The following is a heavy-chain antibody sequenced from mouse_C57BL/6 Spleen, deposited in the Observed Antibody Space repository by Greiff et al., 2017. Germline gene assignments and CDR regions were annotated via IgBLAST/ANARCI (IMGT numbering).Heavy chain of an antibody. V-gene: IGHV5-6*01. CDR1: GFTFSSYG. CDR3: ARRAGTGYYYAMGD. CDR2: ISSGGSYT. D-gene: IGHD4-1*01. Sequence: EVQVVESGGDLVKPGGSLKLSCAASGFTFSSYGMSWVRQTPDKRLEWVATISSGGSYTDYPDSVKGRFTISRDNAKNTLYLQMSSLKSEDTAMYYCARRAGTGYYYAMGDWGQGTSVTVAS. J-gene: IGHJ4*01.